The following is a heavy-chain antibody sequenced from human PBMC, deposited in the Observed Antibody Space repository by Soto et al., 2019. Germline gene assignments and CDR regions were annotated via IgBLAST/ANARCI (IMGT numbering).Heavy chain of an antibody. CDR1: GFTFSSYW. D-gene: IGHD5-12*01. J-gene: IGHJ3*02. V-gene: IGHV3-74*01. Sequence: GGSLRLSCAASGFTFSSYWMHWVRQAPGKGLVWVSRINSDGSSTSYADSVKGRFTISRDNAKNTLYLQMNSLRAEDTAVYYCAADSGYEGAFDIWGQGTMVTVSS. CDR3: AADSGYEGAFDI. CDR2: INSDGSST.